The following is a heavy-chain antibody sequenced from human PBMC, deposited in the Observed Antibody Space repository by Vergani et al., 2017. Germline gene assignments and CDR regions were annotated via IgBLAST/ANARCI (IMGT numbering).Heavy chain of an antibody. CDR1: GFTFNEYW. CDR3: ARARKFRFGVVCENWFDP. CDR2: MNGDGDTI. D-gene: IGHD3-3*01. J-gene: IGHJ5*02. Sequence: EVELVESGGGLVQPGGSLRLSCAASGFTFNEYWMHWARQAPGKGLVWVSGMNGDGDTISYADSVKGRFTISRDNDKNTLFLQMNSLRAEDTAVYYCARARKFRFGVVCENWFDPWGQGTLVTVSS. V-gene: IGHV3-74*01.